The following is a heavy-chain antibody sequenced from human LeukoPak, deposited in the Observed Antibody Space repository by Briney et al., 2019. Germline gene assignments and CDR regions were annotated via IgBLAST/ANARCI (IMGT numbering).Heavy chain of an antibody. J-gene: IGHJ4*02. V-gene: IGHV3-7*01. CDR3: ASGVYANDY. CDR2: MNVDGSEK. Sequence: GGSLRLSCPASGMTFSTYWMGWVRQAPGKGLGWVANMNVDGSEKYYVDSVKGRFTISRDNAKSSLYLQMNSLRAEDTAVYYCASGVYANDYWGQGTLVTVSS. D-gene: IGHD2-8*01. CDR1: GMTFSTYW.